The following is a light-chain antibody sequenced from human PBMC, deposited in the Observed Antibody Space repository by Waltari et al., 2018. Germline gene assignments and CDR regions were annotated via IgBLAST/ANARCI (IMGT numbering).Light chain of an antibody. CDR2: WAS. V-gene: IGKV4-1*01. J-gene: IGKJ4*01. CDR1: QRVLYSSHNKRY. CDR3: QQYYSTPLT. Sequence: DIVMTQSPDSLAVSLGERATINCKSSQRVLYSSHNKRYLAWYQQKPGQPPKLLIYWASTRESGVPDRFSGSGSGTDFTLTISSLQAEDVAVYYCQQYYSTPLTFGGGTKVEIK.